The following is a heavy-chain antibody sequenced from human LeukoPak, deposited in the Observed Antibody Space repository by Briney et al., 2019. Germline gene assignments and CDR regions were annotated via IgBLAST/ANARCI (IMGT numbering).Heavy chain of an antibody. V-gene: IGHV3-11*01. Sequence: PGGSLRLSCAASGFTFSDYYMSWIRQAPGKGIEWVSYISSSGSTIYYADSVKGRFTISRDNAKNSLYLQMNSLRAEDTAVYYCARDATIFGVVIPSYGMDVWGQGTTVTVSS. CDR1: GFTFSDYY. D-gene: IGHD3-3*01. CDR3: ARDATIFGVVIPSYGMDV. CDR2: ISSSGSTI. J-gene: IGHJ6*02.